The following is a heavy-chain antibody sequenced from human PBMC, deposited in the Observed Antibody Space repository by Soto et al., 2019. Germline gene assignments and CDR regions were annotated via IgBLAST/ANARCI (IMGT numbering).Heavy chain of an antibody. D-gene: IGHD3-10*01. J-gene: IGHJ5*02. CDR3: ARQTRGVTTTCFDP. V-gene: IGHV4-31*02. CDR2: IYYSGST. CDR1: GGSISSGGYY. Sequence: PSETLSLTCTVSGGSISSGGYYWSWIRQHPGKGLEWIGYIYYSGSTYYNPSLKSRVTISVDTSKNQFSLKLSSVTAADTAVYYRARQTRGVTTTCFDPWGQGTLVTVSS.